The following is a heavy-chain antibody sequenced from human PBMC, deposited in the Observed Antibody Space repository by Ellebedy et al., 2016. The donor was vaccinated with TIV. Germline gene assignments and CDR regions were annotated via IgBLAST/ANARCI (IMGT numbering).Heavy chain of an antibody. Sequence: GESLKISCKGFGYSFTTYWIGWVRQIPGKGLEWMGVVYPGDSDTTYSPSFQGQVTISADKSISTAYLHWSSLKASDTAMYYCARGYCSGGSCFFDYWGQGTLVTVSS. J-gene: IGHJ4*02. CDR2: VYPGDSDT. CDR1: GYSFTTYW. CDR3: ARGYCSGGSCFFDY. D-gene: IGHD2-15*01. V-gene: IGHV5-51*01.